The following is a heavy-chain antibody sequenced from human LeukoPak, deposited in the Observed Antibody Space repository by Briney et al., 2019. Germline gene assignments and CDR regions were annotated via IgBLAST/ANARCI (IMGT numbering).Heavy chain of an antibody. J-gene: IGHJ4*02. Sequence: GGSLRLSCAASGFTFSSYGMHWVRQAPCKGLEWVAVISYDGSNKYYADSVKGRFTISRDNSKNTLYLQMNSLRAEDTAVYYCAGITMVRGVIPFDYWGQGTLVTVSS. CDR1: GFTFSSYG. CDR2: ISYDGSNK. V-gene: IGHV3-30*03. CDR3: AGITMVRGVIPFDY. D-gene: IGHD3-10*01.